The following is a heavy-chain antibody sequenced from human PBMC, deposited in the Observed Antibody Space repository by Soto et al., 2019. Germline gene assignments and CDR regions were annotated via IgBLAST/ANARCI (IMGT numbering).Heavy chain of an antibody. Sequence: ASVKVSCKASGYTFINYGITWVRQAPGQGLEWMGWTRGYSGDTTYAQRFQGRVTMTTETSTRTAYMELRSLRSDDTAAYYCARAGYNWNPGPKVAYYNYGMDVWGQGTTVTVSS. D-gene: IGHD1-20*01. CDR1: GYTFINYG. V-gene: IGHV1-18*04. J-gene: IGHJ6*02. CDR3: ARAGYNWNPGPKVAYYNYGMDV. CDR2: TRGYSGDT.